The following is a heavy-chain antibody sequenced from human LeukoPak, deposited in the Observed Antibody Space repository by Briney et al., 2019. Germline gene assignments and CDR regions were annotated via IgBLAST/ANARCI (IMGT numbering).Heavy chain of an antibody. CDR1: GFTFSSYS. CDR3: ARDNDRKDDS. Sequence: PGGSLRLSCAASGFTFSSYSMNWVRQAPGKGLEWVSSISGSNSYIYYADSMKGRFTISRDNAKNSLYLQMNNLRVEDTAVYYCARDNDRKDDSWGQGTLVTVSS. CDR2: ISGSNSYI. J-gene: IGHJ5*02. D-gene: IGHD3-16*01. V-gene: IGHV3-21*01.